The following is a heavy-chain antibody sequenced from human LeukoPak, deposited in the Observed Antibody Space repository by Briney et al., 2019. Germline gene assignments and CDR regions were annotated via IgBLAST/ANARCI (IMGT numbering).Heavy chain of an antibody. CDR3: ARTSRSGYDQSAFFDY. CDR2: IYYSGST. CDR1: GGSISSGDFY. V-gene: IGHV4-31*03. Sequence: SETLSLTCTVSGGSISSGDFYWSWIRHHPGKGLEWIGYIYYSGSTYYNPSLKSRVTISVETSKSQFSLKLSSVTAADTAVYYCARTSRSGYDQSAFFDYWGQGTLVTVSS. D-gene: IGHD5-12*01. J-gene: IGHJ4*02.